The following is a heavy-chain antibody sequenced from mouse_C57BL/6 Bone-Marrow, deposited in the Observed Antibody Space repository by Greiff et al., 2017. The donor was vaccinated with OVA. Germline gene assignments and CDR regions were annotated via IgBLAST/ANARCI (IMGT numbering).Heavy chain of an antibody. D-gene: IGHD2-12*01. V-gene: IGHV1-26*01. J-gene: IGHJ4*01. CDR2: INPNNGGT. CDR3: AVTTDGLYYAMDY. CDR1: GYTFTDYY. Sequence: EVQLQQSGPELVKPGASVKISCKASGYTFTDYYMNWVKQSHGKSLEWIGDINPNNGGTSYNQKFKGKATLTVDKSSSTAYMELRSLTSEDSAVYYCAVTTDGLYYAMDYWGQGTSVTVSS.